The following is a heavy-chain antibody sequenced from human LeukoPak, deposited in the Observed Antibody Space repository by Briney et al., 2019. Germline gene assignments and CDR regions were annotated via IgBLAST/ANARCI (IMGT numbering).Heavy chain of an antibody. CDR2: INPNSGGT. CDR3: ARMYDSSGYYSNYFDY. V-gene: IGHV1-2*02. J-gene: IGHJ4*02. D-gene: IGHD3-22*01. Sequence: ASVKVSCKTSGYTFTDYFIHWVRQAPGQGLEWMGWINPNSGGTNYAQKFQGRVTMTRDTSISTAYMELSRLRSDDTAVYYCARMYDSSGYYSNYFDYWGQGTLVTVSS. CDR1: GYTFTDYF.